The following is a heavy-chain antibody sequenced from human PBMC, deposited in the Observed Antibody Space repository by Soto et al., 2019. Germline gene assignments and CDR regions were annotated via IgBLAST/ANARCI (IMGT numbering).Heavy chain of an antibody. Sequence: GGSLRLSCAASGFTFSSYWMSWVRQAPGKGLEWVANIKQDGSEKYYVDSVKGRFTISRDNAKNTLYLQMNSLRAEDTAVYYCARDHNWNYDYYGMDVWGQGTTVTVSS. CDR1: GFTFSSYW. D-gene: IGHD1-1*01. J-gene: IGHJ6*02. CDR3: ARDHNWNYDYYGMDV. CDR2: IKQDGSEK. V-gene: IGHV3-7*01.